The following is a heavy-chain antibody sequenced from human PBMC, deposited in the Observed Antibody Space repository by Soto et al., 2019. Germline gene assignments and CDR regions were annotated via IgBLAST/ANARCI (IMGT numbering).Heavy chain of an antibody. CDR3: ARDDSGFSGSHYIDYFKY. Sequence: SETLSLTCTVSGGSISSYYWSWILQPPGKGLEWIGYIYYSGSTNYNPSLKSRVTISVDTSKNQFSLKLSSVTAADTAVYYCARDDSGFSGSHYIDYFKYSGQGALVTVSS. D-gene: IGHD1-26*01. CDR2: IYYSGST. V-gene: IGHV4-59*01. J-gene: IGHJ4*02. CDR1: GGSISSYY.